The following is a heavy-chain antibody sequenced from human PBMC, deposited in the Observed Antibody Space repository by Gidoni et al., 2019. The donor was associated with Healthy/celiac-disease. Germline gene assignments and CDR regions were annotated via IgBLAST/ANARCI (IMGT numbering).Heavy chain of an antibody. D-gene: IGHD3-3*01. V-gene: IGHV1-3*01. CDR2: INAGNGNT. J-gene: IGHJ4*02. CDR1: GYTFTSYA. CDR3: ARDSLYDFWSGYRHENFDY. Sequence: QVQLVQSGAEVKKPGASVKVSCKASGYTFTSYAMHWVRQAPGQRLEWMVWINAGNGNTKYSQKFQGRVTITRDTSASTAYMELSSLRSEDTAVYYCARDSLYDFWSGYRHENFDYWGQGTLVTVSS.